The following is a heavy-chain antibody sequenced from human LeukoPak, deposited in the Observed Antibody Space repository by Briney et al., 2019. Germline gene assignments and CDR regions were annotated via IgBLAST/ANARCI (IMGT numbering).Heavy chain of an antibody. J-gene: IGHJ5*02. V-gene: IGHV3-23*01. CDR1: GFTFSSYA. Sequence: GGSLRLSCAASGFTFSSYAMSRVRQAPGKGLEWVSVISDSGGRTYSAASVKGRFTISRDNSKDTLYLQMNSLRAEDTAVYYCARDKGQWLVYNWFDPWGQGTLVTVSS. CDR2: ISDSGGRT. D-gene: IGHD6-19*01. CDR3: ARDKGQWLVYNWFDP.